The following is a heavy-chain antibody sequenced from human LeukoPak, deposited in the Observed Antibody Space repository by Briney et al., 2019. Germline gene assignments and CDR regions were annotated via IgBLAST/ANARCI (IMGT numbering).Heavy chain of an antibody. CDR1: GDSVSSNSAA. J-gene: IGHJ3*01. Sequence: SQTLSLTCAISGDSVSSNSAAWNWIRQSPSRGLEWLGRTYYRSKWNYNYAPSVKSRITINPDTIKNQFSLHLNSVNSEDTAVYYCARGDQAFDLWGQGTMVSVSS. CDR2: TYYRSKWNY. D-gene: IGHD2-21*01. CDR3: ARGDQAFDL. V-gene: IGHV6-1*01.